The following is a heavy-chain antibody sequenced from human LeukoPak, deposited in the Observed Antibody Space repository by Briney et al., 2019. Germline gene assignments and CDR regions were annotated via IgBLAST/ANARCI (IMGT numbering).Heavy chain of an antibody. D-gene: IGHD3-22*01. CDR1: GFTFSSYW. V-gene: IGHV3-7*01. Sequence: PGGSLRLSCAASGFTFSSYWMTWIRQAPGKGLEWVANIKQDGSEKYYVDSVKGRFTISRDNAKNSLYLQMNSLRAEDTAVYYCARQWFYYDSSGYYYDAFDIWGQGTMVTVSS. J-gene: IGHJ3*02. CDR2: IKQDGSEK. CDR3: ARQWFYYDSSGYYYDAFDI.